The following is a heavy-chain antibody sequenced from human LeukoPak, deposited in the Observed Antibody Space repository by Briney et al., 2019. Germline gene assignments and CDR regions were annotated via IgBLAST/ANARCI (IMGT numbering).Heavy chain of an antibody. CDR1: GYTFTTYG. CDR3: ARADQVNMIVVVNFDY. V-gene: IGHV1-18*01. Sequence: PGESLKISCKASGYTFTTYGISWVRQAPGQGLEWMGWISAYNGNTNYAQKLQGRVTMTTDTSTSTAYMELRSLRSDDTAVYYCARADQVNMIVVVNFDYWGQGTLVTVSS. D-gene: IGHD3-22*01. CDR2: ISAYNGNT. J-gene: IGHJ4*02.